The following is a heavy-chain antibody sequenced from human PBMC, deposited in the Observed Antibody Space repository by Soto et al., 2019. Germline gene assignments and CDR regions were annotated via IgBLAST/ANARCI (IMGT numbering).Heavy chain of an antibody. CDR2: IDPSDSYT. J-gene: IGHJ4*02. CDR3: ARQGGYSGYDYGLDY. Sequence: GESLKISCQGSGYSFTSYWIGWARQMPGKGLEWMGRIDPSDSYTNYSPSFQGHVTISADKSISTAYLQWSSLKASDTAMYYCARQGGYSGYDYGLDYWGQGTLVTVSS. D-gene: IGHD5-12*01. V-gene: IGHV5-10-1*01. CDR1: GYSFTSYW.